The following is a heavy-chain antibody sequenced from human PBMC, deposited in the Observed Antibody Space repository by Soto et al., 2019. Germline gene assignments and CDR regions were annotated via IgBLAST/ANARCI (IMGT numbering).Heavy chain of an antibody. D-gene: IGHD4-17*01. J-gene: IGHJ5*02. V-gene: IGHV1-18*01. CDR3: SRDRGSYGDGYWFDP. Sequence: QVQLVQSGAEVKKPGASVKVSCKASGYTFTSYGISWVRQAPGQGLEWMGWISAYNGNTNYAQKLQGRVTMTTDTCTSTAYMGLRSLRSDDTAAYYCSRDRGSYGDGYWFDPWGQGTLVTVSS. CDR1: GYTFTSYG. CDR2: ISAYNGNT.